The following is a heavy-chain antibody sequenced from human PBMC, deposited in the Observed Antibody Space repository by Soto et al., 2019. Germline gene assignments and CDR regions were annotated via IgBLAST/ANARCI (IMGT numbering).Heavy chain of an antibody. D-gene: IGHD6-19*01. CDR3: ARSYSSAWFGAEFDY. CDR1: GYSFTNFW. Sequence: PGESLKISCKASGYSFTNFWIGWVRQMPGQGLEWMGIIFPGDFETRYSPSFEGQVTISVDKSIATAYLQWSSLKASDSAMYYCARSYSSAWFGAEFDYWGQGTLVTVSS. CDR2: IFPGDFET. V-gene: IGHV5-51*01. J-gene: IGHJ4*02.